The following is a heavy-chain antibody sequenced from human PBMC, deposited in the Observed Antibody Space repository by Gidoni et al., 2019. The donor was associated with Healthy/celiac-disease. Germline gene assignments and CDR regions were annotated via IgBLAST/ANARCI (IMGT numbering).Heavy chain of an antibody. Sequence: QVQLVQSGAEVKKPGASVKVSCNASGSTFTSYALHWVRQAPGQRLEWMGWINAGNGNTKYSQKFQGRVTITRDTSASTAYMELSSLRSEDTAVYYCARAGEEYSSSSGAYWFDPWGQGTLVTVSS. CDR3: ARAGEEYSSSSGAYWFDP. J-gene: IGHJ5*02. D-gene: IGHD6-6*01. V-gene: IGHV1-3*01. CDR2: INAGNGNT. CDR1: GSTFTSYA.